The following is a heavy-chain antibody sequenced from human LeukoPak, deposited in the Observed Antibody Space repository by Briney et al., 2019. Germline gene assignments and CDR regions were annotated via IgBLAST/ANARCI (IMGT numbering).Heavy chain of an antibody. Sequence: PSQTLSLTCTVSGGSISSGGYYWSWLRQPPGKGLEWIGEINHSGSTNYNPSLKSRVTISVDTSKNQFSLKLSSVTAADTAVYYCARGTVTMGSDYWGQGTLVTVSS. CDR2: INHSGST. J-gene: IGHJ4*02. D-gene: IGHD4-17*01. CDR3: ARGTVTMGSDY. V-gene: IGHV4-30-2*01. CDR1: GGSISSGGYY.